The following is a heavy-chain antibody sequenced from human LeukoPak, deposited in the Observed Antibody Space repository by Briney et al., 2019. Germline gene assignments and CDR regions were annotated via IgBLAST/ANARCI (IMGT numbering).Heavy chain of an antibody. CDR2: IYYSGST. Sequence: SETLSLTCTVSGDSIRSYYWSWIRQPPGKGLEWIGYIYYSGSTNYNPSLKSRVTMSVDTSKNQFSLKLSSVTAADTAVYYCARSVLFDPWGQETLVTVSS. CDR3: ARSVLFDP. CDR1: GDSIRSYY. J-gene: IGHJ5*02. V-gene: IGHV4-59*01.